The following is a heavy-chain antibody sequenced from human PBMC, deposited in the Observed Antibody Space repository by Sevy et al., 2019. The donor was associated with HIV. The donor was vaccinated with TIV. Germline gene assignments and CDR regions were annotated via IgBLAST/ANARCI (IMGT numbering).Heavy chain of an antibody. CDR1: GYTFTSYD. D-gene: IGHD3-22*01. CDR3: ARGRLYYYDSSCYYSYYYYYYGMDV. V-gene: IGHV1-8*01. CDR2: MNPNSGNT. J-gene: IGHJ6*02. Sequence: ASVKVSCKASGYTFTSYDINWVRQATGQGLEWMGWMNPNSGNTGYAQKFQGRVTMTRNTSISTAYMVLSSLGSEDTALYYCARGRLYYYDSSCYYSYYYYYYGMDVWGQGTTVTVSS.